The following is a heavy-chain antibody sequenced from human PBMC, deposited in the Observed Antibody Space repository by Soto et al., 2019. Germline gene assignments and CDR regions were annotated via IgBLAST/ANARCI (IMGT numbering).Heavy chain of an antibody. CDR2: ISSSGSTI. D-gene: IGHD3-3*01. J-gene: IGHJ6*03. V-gene: IGHV3-11*01. CDR3: ARCVKDRPRITTFGVAPYNYYYYYMDV. Sequence: AGSLRLSCAASGFPFSDYYMSWIRQAPGKGLEWVSYISSSGSTIYYADSVKGRFTISRDNAKNSLYLQMNSLRAEDTAVYYCARCVKDRPRITTFGVAPYNYYYYYMDVWGKGTTVTVSS. CDR1: GFPFSDYY.